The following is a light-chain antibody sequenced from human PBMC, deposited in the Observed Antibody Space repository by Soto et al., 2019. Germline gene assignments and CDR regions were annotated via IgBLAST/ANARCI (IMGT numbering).Light chain of an antibody. Sequence: SVLAQPRSVSGSPGQSVTISCTGTSSDVGGYNYVSWYQQHPGKAPKLMIYDVSKRPSGVPDRFSGSKSGNTASLTISGLQAEDEADYYCCSYAGTYTFFGTGTKVTVL. J-gene: IGLJ1*01. CDR2: DVS. CDR3: CSYAGTYTF. CDR1: SSDVGGYNY. V-gene: IGLV2-11*01.